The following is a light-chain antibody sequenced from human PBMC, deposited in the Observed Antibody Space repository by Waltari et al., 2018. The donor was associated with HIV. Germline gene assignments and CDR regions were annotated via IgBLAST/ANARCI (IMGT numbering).Light chain of an antibody. V-gene: IGKV3-20*01. J-gene: IGKJ5*01. Sequence: EILLTRSPGTLSLSPGERATLSCRASQSVSSSDLAWYQQKPGQAPRLLIYGASSRATGIPDRFSGSGSGTDFTLTISRLEPEDFAVYYCQQYGSSPPVTFGQGTRLEIK. CDR1: QSVSSSD. CDR3: QQYGSSPPVT. CDR2: GAS.